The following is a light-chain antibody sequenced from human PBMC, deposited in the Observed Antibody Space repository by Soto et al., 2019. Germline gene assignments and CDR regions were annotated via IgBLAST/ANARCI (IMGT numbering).Light chain of an antibody. CDR2: SND. CDR3: AAWDVSLNGPL. CDR1: SSNIGSDY. V-gene: IGLV1-44*01. J-gene: IGLJ3*02. Sequence: QSVLTQPPSASGTPGQRVTISCSGSSSNIGSDYVYWYQQLPGTAPKLLIYSNDQRPSGVPDRFSGSGSGTSASLAISGLQSEDEAVYYCAAWDVSLNGPLFGGGTKLTVL.